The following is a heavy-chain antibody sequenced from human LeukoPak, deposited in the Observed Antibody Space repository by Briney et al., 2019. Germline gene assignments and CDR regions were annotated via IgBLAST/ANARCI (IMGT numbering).Heavy chain of an antibody. V-gene: IGHV1-8*02. Sequence: ASVKVSCKASGYTFTGYYMHWVRQAPGQGLEWMGWMNPNSGNTGYAQKFQGRVTMTRNTSISTAYMELSSLRSEDTAVYYCARRLKSRYCSGGSCYSWDQGFDYWGQGTLVTVSS. CDR3: ARRLKSRYCSGGSCYSWDQGFDY. CDR2: MNPNSGNT. J-gene: IGHJ4*02. CDR1: GYTFTGYY. D-gene: IGHD2-15*01.